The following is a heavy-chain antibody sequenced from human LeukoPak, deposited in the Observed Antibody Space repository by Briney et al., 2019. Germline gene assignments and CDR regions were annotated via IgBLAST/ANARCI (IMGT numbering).Heavy chain of an antibody. Sequence: KGSGPTLVNPTQTLTLTCTFSGFSLSTRGVGVGWIRQPPGKALEWLALIYWDDDKRYSPSLRSRLTITKDTSKNQVVLTMINLDPVDTATYYCAHLSYGSGSTYYFDFWGQGTLVTVSS. CDR2: IYWDDDK. CDR1: GFSLSTRGVG. D-gene: IGHD3-10*01. J-gene: IGHJ4*02. CDR3: AHLSYGSGSTYYFDF. V-gene: IGHV2-5*02.